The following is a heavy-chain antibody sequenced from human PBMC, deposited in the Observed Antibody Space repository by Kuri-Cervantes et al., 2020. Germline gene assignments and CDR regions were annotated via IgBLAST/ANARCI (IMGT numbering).Heavy chain of an antibody. CDR3: ARDLGGRYCSSTSCYDYYYYYGMDV. J-gene: IGHJ6*02. V-gene: IGHV1-69*13. CDR1: GGTFSSYA. CDR2: IIPIFGTA. D-gene: IGHD2-2*01. Sequence: SVKVSCKASGGTFSSYAISWVRQAPGQGLEWMGGIIPIFGTANYAQKFQGRVTITADESTSTAYMELSSLRSEDTAVYYCARDLGGRYCSSTSCYDYYYYYGMDVWGQGTTVTVSS.